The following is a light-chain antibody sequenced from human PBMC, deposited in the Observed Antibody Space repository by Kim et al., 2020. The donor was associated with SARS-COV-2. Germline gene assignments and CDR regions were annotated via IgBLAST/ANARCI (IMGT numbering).Light chain of an antibody. CDR2: LTT. CDR3: QSYDYSLGGLV. J-gene: IGLJ2*01. Sequence: SGDPGQRVPISSTGAGQDVHCYQLLPGTAPKLLILLTTTRPSGVPDRFSGSKSGTSASLAISGLQAEDEADYYCQSYDYSLGGLVSGGGTQLTVL. CDR1: GQD. V-gene: IGLV1-40*01.